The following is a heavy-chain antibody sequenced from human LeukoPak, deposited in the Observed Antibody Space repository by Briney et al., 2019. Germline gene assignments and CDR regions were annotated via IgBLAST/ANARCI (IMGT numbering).Heavy chain of an antibody. J-gene: IGHJ3*01. D-gene: IGHD2-2*03. CDR2: IYYSGST. CDR1: GGSISSSSNY. CDR3: ARLDVVIVPAHPSV. Sequence: KASETLSLTCTVSGGSISSSSNYWGWIRQPPGKGLEWIGSIYYSGSTYYSPSFKSRLTISVDTSMNQFSLKLSSVTAADTAVYYCARLDVVIVPAHPSVWGQGTMVTVSS. V-gene: IGHV4-39*01.